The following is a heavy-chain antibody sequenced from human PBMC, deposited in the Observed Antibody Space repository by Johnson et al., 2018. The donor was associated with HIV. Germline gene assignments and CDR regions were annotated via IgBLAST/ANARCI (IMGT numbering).Heavy chain of an antibody. Sequence: VHLVESGGGVVRPGESLRLSCAASGFTFDDYDMSWVRQAPGQGLEWVGRIMTNTDGGTTDYAAPVKGRFTISRDDSTNTLYLQMNSLKSEDTAVYYCTPDIGSGYLWGSYAFDIWGQGTMVTVSS. J-gene: IGHJ3*02. CDR3: TPDIGSGYLWGSYAFDI. CDR2: IMTNTDGGTT. V-gene: IGHV3-15*01. CDR1: GFTFDDYD. D-gene: IGHD3-3*01.